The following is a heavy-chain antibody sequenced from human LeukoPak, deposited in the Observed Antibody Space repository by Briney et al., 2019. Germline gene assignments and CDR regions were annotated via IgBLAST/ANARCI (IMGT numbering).Heavy chain of an antibody. CDR1: GYTFTSYG. J-gene: IGHJ4*02. CDR2: ISAYNGNT. Sequence: ASVKVSCKASGYTFTSYGISWVRQAPGQGLEWMGWISAYNGNTNYAQKLQGRVTMTTDTSTSTAYMELRSLRSDDTAVYYCAREWEYSSSPVQDYWGQGTLVTVSS. V-gene: IGHV1-18*01. D-gene: IGHD6-6*01. CDR3: AREWEYSSSPVQDY.